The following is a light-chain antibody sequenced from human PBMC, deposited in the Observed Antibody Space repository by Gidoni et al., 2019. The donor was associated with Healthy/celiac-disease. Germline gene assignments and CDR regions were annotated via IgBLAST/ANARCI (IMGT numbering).Light chain of an antibody. Sequence: ELVITHSPATLSVSPGERATLSCRASQSVSSNLAWYQQKPGQAPRILIYGASTRATGIPARFSGSGSGTEFTLTISSLQSEDFAVYYCQQYNNWPPWTFGQGTKVEIK. CDR1: QSVSSN. V-gene: IGKV3-15*01. CDR2: GAS. CDR3: QQYNNWPPWT. J-gene: IGKJ1*01.